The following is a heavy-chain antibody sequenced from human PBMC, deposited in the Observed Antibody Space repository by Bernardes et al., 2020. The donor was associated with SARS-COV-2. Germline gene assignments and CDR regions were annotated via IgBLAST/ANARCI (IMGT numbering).Heavy chain of an antibody. V-gene: IGHV3-30*03. J-gene: IGHJ6*02. CDR2: ISYDGSNK. CDR3: ARGKDFTMVRGVIPPYYYYYGMDV. CDR1: GFTFSSYG. Sequence: GGSLRLSCAASGFTFSSYGMHWVRQAPGKGLEWVAVISYDGSNKYYADSVKGRFTISRDNSKNTLYLQMNSLRAEDTAVYYCARGKDFTMVRGVIPPYYYYYGMDVWGQGTTVTVSS. D-gene: IGHD3-10*01.